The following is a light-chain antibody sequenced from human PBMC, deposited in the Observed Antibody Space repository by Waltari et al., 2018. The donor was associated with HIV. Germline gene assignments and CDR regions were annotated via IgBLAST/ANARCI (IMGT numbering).Light chain of an antibody. CDR1: SSDVGAYY. J-gene: IGLJ3*02. CDR3: SSYISSATPE. V-gene: IGLV2-14*01. CDR2: EVS. Sequence: QSALTQPASVSGSPGQSITISCTGTSSDVGAYYVSWYQHHTGKAPKLIIYEVSNRPSGVSYRFSGSKSGNTATLTISGLLAEDEADYFCSSYISSATPEFGGGTRLTVL.